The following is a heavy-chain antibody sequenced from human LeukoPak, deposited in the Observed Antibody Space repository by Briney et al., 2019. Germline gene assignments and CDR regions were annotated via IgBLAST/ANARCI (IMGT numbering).Heavy chain of an antibody. CDR2: IYYSGST. D-gene: IGHD6-19*01. J-gene: IGHJ4*02. Sequence: PSETLSLTCTVSGGSISSYYWSWIRQPPGEGLEWIGYIYYSGSTNYNPSLKSRVTISVDTSKNQFSLKLSSVTAADTAVYYCARSGSGWYAEFDYWGQGTLVSVSS. CDR1: GGSISSYY. V-gene: IGHV4-59*08. CDR3: ARSGSGWYAEFDY.